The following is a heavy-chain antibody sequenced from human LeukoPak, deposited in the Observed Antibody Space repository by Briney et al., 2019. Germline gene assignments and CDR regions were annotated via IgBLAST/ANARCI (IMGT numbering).Heavy chain of an antibody. V-gene: IGHV3-30*03. J-gene: IGHJ4*02. CDR3: AREDYGGFDY. CDR2: ISYDGRKK. CDR1: GFTFSSYV. D-gene: IGHD4-23*01. Sequence: PGGSLRLSCTASGFTFSSYVMHWVRQAPGKGLEWVAVISYDGRKKYYADSVKGRFTISRDNSKNTLYLQMNSLRAEDTAVYYCAREDYGGFDYWGRGTLVTVSS.